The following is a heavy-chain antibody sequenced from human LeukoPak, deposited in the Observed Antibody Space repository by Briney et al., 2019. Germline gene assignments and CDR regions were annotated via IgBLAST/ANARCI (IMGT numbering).Heavy chain of an antibody. V-gene: IGHV3-7*01. CDR3: AKGPLRRGSPLYYFDY. D-gene: IGHD3-10*01. CDR1: GFTFSSYW. Sequence: GGSLRLSCAASGFTFSSYWTTWVRQAPGKGLEWVATIKQGGSEKHYVDSVEGRFTISRDNSKNTLYLQMNSLRAEDTAVYYCAKGPLRRGSPLYYFDYWGQGTLVTVSS. CDR2: IKQGGSEK. J-gene: IGHJ4*02.